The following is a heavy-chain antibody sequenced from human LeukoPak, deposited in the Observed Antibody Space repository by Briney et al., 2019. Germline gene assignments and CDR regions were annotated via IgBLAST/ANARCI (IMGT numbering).Heavy chain of an antibody. V-gene: IGHV1-18*01. J-gene: IGHJ4*02. CDR1: GYTFTSYG. CDR3: ARDPDGITGTTAPGY. Sequence: ASVKVSCKSSGYTFTSYGFSWVRQAPGQGLEWMGWISAYNGGTYYAQNLQDRVTMTIDTSTSTVYMELRSLRSDDTAVYYCARDPDGITGTTAPGYWGQGTLVTVSS. D-gene: IGHD1-20*01. CDR2: ISAYNGGT.